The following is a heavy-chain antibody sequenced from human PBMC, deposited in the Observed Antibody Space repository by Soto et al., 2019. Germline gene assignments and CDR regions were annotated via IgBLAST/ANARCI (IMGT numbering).Heavy chain of an antibody. Sequence: QVQLVESGGGVVQPGRSLRLSCAASGFTFSSYAMHWVRQAPGKGLEWVAVISYDGSNKYYADSVKGRFTISRDNSKNTLYLQMNSLRAEDTAVYYCARARITIFGVKTRDYFDYWGQGTLVTVSS. D-gene: IGHD3-3*01. V-gene: IGHV3-30-3*01. CDR3: ARARITIFGVKTRDYFDY. J-gene: IGHJ4*02. CDR1: GFTFSSYA. CDR2: ISYDGSNK.